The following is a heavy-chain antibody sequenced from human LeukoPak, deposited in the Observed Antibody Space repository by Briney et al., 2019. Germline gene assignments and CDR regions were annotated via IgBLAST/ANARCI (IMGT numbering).Heavy chain of an antibody. CDR2: IYYSGST. CDR1: GGSISSYY. D-gene: IGHD3-22*01. CDR3: ARGVSYYDSSGYYNEYFQH. J-gene: IGHJ1*01. V-gene: IGHV4-59*08. Sequence: SGTLSLTCTVSGGSISSYYWSWIRQPPGKGLEWIGYIYYSGSTNYNPSLKSRVAISVDTSKNQFSLKLSSVTAADTAVYYCARGVSYYDSSGYYNEYFQHWGQGTLVTVSS.